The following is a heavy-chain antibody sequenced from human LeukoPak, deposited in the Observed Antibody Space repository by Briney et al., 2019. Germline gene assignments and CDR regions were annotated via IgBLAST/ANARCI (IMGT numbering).Heavy chain of an antibody. V-gene: IGHV1-18*04. CDR1: GYTFTNYG. CDR2: ISAYNGNT. CDR3: ARGYRGSRTHYFDY. Sequence: ASVMVSCKASGYTFTNYGISWVRQAPGQGLEWMGWISAYNGNTNYAQKLQGRVTMTTDTSTSTAYMELRSLRSDDTAVYYCARGYRGSRTHYFDYWGQGTLVTVSS. D-gene: IGHD6-13*01. J-gene: IGHJ4*02.